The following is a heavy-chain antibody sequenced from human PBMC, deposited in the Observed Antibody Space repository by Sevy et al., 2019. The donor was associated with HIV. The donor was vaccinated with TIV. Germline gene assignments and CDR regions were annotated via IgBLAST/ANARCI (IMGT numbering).Heavy chain of an antibody. CDR3: ARSYFGSGTSYGMDV. D-gene: IGHD3-10*01. CDR2: IKQDGSEK. J-gene: IGHJ6*02. V-gene: IGHV3-7*01. Sequence: GGSLRLSCAASGFTFSSYWMSWVRQAPGKGLEWVANIKQDGSEKYYVDSVKGRFTISRDNAKSSLYLQWNSLRAEDTAIYYRARSYFGSGTSYGMDVWGQGTTVTVSS. CDR1: GFTFSSYW.